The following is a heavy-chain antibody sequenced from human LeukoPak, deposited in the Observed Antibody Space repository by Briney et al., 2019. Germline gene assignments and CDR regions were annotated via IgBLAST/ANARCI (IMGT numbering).Heavy chain of an antibody. Sequence: GGSLRLSCAASGFTFSSYGMHWVRQAPGKGLEWVAIISYDGSNKYYADSVKGRFTISRDNAKNSLYLQMNSLRAEDTAVYYCAADNYYDSSGYSSYWGQGTLVTVSS. J-gene: IGHJ4*02. V-gene: IGHV3-30*03. CDR2: ISYDGSNK. D-gene: IGHD3-22*01. CDR3: AADNYYDSSGYSSY. CDR1: GFTFSSYG.